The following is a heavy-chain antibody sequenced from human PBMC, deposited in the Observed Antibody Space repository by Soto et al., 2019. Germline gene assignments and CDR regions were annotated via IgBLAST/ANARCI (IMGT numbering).Heavy chain of an antibody. Sequence: EVQLLESGGGLVQPGGALRLSCAASGFTFSSYAMSWVRQAPGKGLEWVSAISGSGGSTYYADSVKGRFTIARDNSKNTLYLQMTSLRAEDTAGYYCATGRGVTFYYGMDVWGQGTTVTVSS. J-gene: IGHJ6*02. CDR2: ISGSGGST. CDR3: ATGRGVTFYYGMDV. V-gene: IGHV3-23*01. CDR1: GFTFSSYA. D-gene: IGHD3-10*01.